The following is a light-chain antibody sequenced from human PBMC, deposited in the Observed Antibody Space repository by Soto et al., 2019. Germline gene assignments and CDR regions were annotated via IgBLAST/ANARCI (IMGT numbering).Light chain of an antibody. CDR1: QSVSSY. Sequence: EIVLTQSPATLSLSPGERATLSCRASQSVSSYLAWYQQKPGQAPRLLIYDASNRATGIPARFSGSGSGTDFTLTISSLETEDFAVYYCQQRSNWITLGQGTRLEIK. CDR3: QQRSNWIT. CDR2: DAS. V-gene: IGKV3-11*01. J-gene: IGKJ5*01.